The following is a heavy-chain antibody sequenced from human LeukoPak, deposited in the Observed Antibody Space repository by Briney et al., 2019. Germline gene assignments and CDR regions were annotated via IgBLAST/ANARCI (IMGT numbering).Heavy chain of an antibody. J-gene: IGHJ4*02. V-gene: IGHV3-9*01. CDR2: ISWNSGSI. Sequence: PGGSLRLSCAASGFTFDDYAMHWVRQAPGKGLEWVSGISWNSGSIGYADSVKGRFTISRDNAKNSLYLQMNSLRAEDTALYYCAKGTTLVKYYDSSGARTGFDYWGQGTLVTVSS. CDR3: AKGTTLVKYYDSSGARTGFDY. D-gene: IGHD3-22*01. CDR1: GFTFDDYA.